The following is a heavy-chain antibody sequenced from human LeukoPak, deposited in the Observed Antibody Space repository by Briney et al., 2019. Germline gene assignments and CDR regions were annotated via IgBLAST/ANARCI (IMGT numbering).Heavy chain of an antibody. Sequence: ASVKVSCKASGYTFTSYGISWVRQAPGQGLEWMGWISAYNGNTNYAQKLQGRVTMTTDTSTSTAYMELRSLRSEDTAVYYCARGDRVVVAATRSAFDIWGQGTMVTVSS. J-gene: IGHJ3*02. V-gene: IGHV1-18*01. CDR2: ISAYNGNT. CDR1: GYTFTSYG. D-gene: IGHD2-15*01. CDR3: ARGDRVVVAATRSAFDI.